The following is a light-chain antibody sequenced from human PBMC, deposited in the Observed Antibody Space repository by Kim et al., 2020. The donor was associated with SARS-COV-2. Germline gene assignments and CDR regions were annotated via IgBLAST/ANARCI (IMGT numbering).Light chain of an antibody. Sequence: GSVGDRVTITCRASQDISNYLVWFQQKPAEAPKSLIYGASSLQSGVPSKFSGSGSGTDFTLTISNLQPEDSATYYCQHFRSYPLTFGGGTKVDIK. CDR2: GAS. CDR1: QDISNY. CDR3: QHFRSYPLT. J-gene: IGKJ4*01. V-gene: IGKV1-16*02.